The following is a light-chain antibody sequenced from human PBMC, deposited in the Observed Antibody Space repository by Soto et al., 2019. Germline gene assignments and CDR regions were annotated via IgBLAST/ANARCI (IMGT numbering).Light chain of an antibody. CDR2: DAS. CDR1: QTISGW. CDR3: QHYNSYSEA. J-gene: IGKJ1*01. Sequence: DIQMTQSPPTLSASVGDTVTITCRASQTISGWLAWYQQRPGKAPNLLIFDASTLESGVPSRFSGSGSGTTFTLTISSLQSDDFATYYCQHYNSYSEAFGQGTKVDIK. V-gene: IGKV1-5*01.